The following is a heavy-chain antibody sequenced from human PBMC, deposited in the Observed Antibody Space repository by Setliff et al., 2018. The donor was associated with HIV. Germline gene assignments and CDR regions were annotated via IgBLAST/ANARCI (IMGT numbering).Heavy chain of an antibody. D-gene: IGHD1-7*01. CDR1: GGSVSGHY. J-gene: IGHJ6*02. CDR2: FYHTGST. CDR3: ARDQGLELRGDYYYYGMDV. V-gene: IGHV4-34*01. Sequence: SETLSLTCAVYGGSVSGHYWGWFRQPPGKGLEWIGSFYHTGSTHYNPSLKSRTTMSLDTSRNQVSLKLSSVSAADTAVYYCARDQGLELRGDYYYYGMDVWGQGTTVTVSS.